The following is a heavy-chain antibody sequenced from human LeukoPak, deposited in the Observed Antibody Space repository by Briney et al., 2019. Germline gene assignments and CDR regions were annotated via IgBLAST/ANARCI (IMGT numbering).Heavy chain of an antibody. Sequence: ETLSLTCTVSGGSISSGGYYWSWVRQAPGKGLEWVSVIYSGGSTYYADSVKGRFTISRDNSKNTLYLQMNSLRAEDTAVYYCASLPPYYYGMDVWGQGTTVTVSS. J-gene: IGHJ6*02. CDR3: ASLPPYYYGMDV. CDR1: GGSISSGGYY. V-gene: IGHV3-66*01. CDR2: IYSGGST.